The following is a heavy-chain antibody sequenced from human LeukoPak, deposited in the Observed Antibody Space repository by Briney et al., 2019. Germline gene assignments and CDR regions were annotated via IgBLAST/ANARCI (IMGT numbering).Heavy chain of an antibody. V-gene: IGHV3-23*01. CDR2: ISGSGGST. CDR3: AKEGGGWFGVHDAFDI. Sequence: GGSLRLSCAASGFTFSSYAMSWVRQAPGKGLEWVSAISGSGGSTYYADSVKGRFTISRDNSKNTLYLQMNSLRAEDTAVYYCAKEGGGWFGVHDAFDIWGQGTMVTVSS. D-gene: IGHD3-10*01. CDR1: GFTFSSYA. J-gene: IGHJ3*02.